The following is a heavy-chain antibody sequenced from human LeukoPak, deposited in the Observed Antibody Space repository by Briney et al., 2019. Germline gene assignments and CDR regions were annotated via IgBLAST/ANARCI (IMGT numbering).Heavy chain of an antibody. Sequence: SETLSLTCTVSGGSISSYYWSWIRQPAGKGLEWIGRIYTSGSTNYNPSLKSRVTISRDTSKNQFSLKLTSVTTADTAVYYCARAGGVKTAALDLDYWGQGTLVTVSS. CDR2: IYTSGST. J-gene: IGHJ4*02. D-gene: IGHD6-25*01. V-gene: IGHV4-4*07. CDR1: GGSISSYY. CDR3: ARAGGVKTAALDLDY.